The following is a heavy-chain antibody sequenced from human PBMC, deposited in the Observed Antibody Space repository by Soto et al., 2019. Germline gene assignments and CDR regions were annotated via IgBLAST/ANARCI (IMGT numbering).Heavy chain of an antibody. CDR1: GFTFSSYA. V-gene: IGHV3-23*01. D-gene: IGHD4-17*01. CDR2: LSGSGGST. Sequence: EVQLLESGGGLVQPGGSLRLSCAASGFTFSSYAMSWVRQAPGKGLEWVSALSGSGGSTYYADSVKGRFTISRDNSKNTLYLQMNSLRAEDTAVYYCAKDPRGSGTVTYFDYWGQGTLVTVSS. J-gene: IGHJ4*02. CDR3: AKDPRGSGTVTYFDY.